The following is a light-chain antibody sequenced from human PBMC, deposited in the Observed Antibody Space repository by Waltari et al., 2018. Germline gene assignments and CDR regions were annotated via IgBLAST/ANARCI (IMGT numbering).Light chain of an antibody. V-gene: IGKV1-33*01. CDR1: QDIRNY. CDR3: QQHYNLPLT. J-gene: IGKJ4*01. CDR2: DAS. Sequence: DIQMTQSPSSLSASVGDRVTITCQASQDIRNYLNWYQHKPGKAPKLMIYDASTLEAGVPSRFSSSGSGTYFTFTISSLQPEDVATYYCQQHYNLPLTFGGGTKVEI.